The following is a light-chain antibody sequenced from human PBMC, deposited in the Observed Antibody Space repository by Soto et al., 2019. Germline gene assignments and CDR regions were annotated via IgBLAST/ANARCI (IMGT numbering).Light chain of an antibody. CDR1: QSISSSY. CDR3: QQYRSSPWT. Sequence: EIVLTQSPDTLSLSPGERATLSCRASQSISSSYLAWYQQKPGQAPRLLIYGASSRATGIPDSFSGSGSETVFTLTITCLEPEDFAVYYCQQYRSSPWTFGQGTKVEIK. V-gene: IGKV3-20*01. CDR2: GAS. J-gene: IGKJ1*01.